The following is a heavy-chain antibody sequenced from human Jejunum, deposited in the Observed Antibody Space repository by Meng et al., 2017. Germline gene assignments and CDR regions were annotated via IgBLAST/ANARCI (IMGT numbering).Heavy chain of an antibody. CDR1: GFAFAGYT. D-gene: IGHD2-8*02. V-gene: IGHV3-23*01. CDR3: AKDRVPDGVWTVDY. Sequence: GESLKISCAASGFAFAGYTMSWVRQAPGKGLEWVSGIIGATGDTYYADSVKGRFTISRDNSKSTLYLQMSSLRAEDTAVYYCAKDRVPDGVWTVDYWGQGTVVTVSS. J-gene: IGHJ4*02. CDR2: IIGATGDT.